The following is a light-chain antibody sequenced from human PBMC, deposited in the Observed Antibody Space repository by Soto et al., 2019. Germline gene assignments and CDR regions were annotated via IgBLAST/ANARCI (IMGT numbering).Light chain of an antibody. J-gene: IGKJ4*01. CDR3: QQLSTYPST. V-gene: IGKV1-9*01. CDR1: QGIRSY. Sequence: DIQLTQSPSFLSASVGDRVTITCRASQGIRSYLAWYQQRPGKAPELLIYGASTLRPGGASRFSGSGSGTDFTLTISSLQAEDFATYYCQQLSTYPSTFGGGTKVDIK. CDR2: GAS.